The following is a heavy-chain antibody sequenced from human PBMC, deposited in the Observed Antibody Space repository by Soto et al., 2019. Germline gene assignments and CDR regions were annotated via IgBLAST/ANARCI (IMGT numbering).Heavy chain of an antibody. CDR3: ARGEQYSGRIFDY. V-gene: IGHV6-1*01. CDR1: GDSVSSNSAG. Sequence: PSQTLSLTCAITGDSVSSNSAGWSWVRQSPSRGLEWLGRTYYRSKLYYEYAVSVRGRITINPDTSKNQYSLQLNSVAPDDTAVYFCARGEQYSGRIFDYWGQGTLVTVSS. J-gene: IGHJ4*01. D-gene: IGHD1-26*01. CDR2: TYYRSKLYY.